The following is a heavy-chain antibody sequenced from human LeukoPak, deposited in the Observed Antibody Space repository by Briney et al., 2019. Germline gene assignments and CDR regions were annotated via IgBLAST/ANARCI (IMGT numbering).Heavy chain of an antibody. CDR2: IYHNGTP. CDR3: ATAPILRGEGGEHYKYGMDV. CDR1: VGSINSGNW. Sequence: PSETLSLTCAVSVGSINSGNWWSWVRQSPGKGLERIGEIYHNGTPNYNLSLKSRVTISADTFKNHFSLKMTSVTAADTAVYYCATAPILRGEGGEHYKYGMDVWGQGTTVIVSS. J-gene: IGHJ6*02. D-gene: IGHD2-2*02. V-gene: IGHV4-4*02.